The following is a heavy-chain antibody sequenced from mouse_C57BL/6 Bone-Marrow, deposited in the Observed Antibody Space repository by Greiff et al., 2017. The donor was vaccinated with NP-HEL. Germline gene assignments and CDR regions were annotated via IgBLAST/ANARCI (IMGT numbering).Heavy chain of an antibody. D-gene: IGHD1-1*01. CDR2: IWGGGST. CDR1: GFSLTSYG. CDR3: AKQEGGYGSSHWYFDV. J-gene: IGHJ1*03. Sequence: QVQLKQSGPGLVAPSQSLSITCTVSGFSLTSYGVDWVRQPPGKGLEWLGVIWGGGSTNYNSALMSRLSISKDNSKSPVFLKMNSLQTDDTAMYYCAKQEGGYGSSHWYFDVWGTGTTVTVSS. V-gene: IGHV2-9*01.